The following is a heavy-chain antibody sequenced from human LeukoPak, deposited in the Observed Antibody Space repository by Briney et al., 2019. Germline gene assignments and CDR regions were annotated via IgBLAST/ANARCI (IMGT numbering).Heavy chain of an antibody. Sequence: SETLSLTCTVSGGSISSSSYYWSWIRQHPGKGLEWIGYIYYSGSTYYNPSLKSRVTISVDTSKNQFSLKLSSVTAADTAVYYCARDPIVVVPAARGVDYYYYGMDVWGQGTTVTASS. V-gene: IGHV4-31*03. CDR1: GGSISSSSYY. J-gene: IGHJ6*02. CDR2: IYYSGST. D-gene: IGHD2-2*01. CDR3: ARDPIVVVPAARGVDYYYYGMDV.